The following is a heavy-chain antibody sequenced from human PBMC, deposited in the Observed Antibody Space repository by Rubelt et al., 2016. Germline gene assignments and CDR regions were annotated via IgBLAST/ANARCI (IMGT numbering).Heavy chain of an antibody. V-gene: IGHV3-33*01. Sequence: ADSVKGRFTISRDNSKNTLYLQMNSLRAEDTAVYYCARAESYCSSTSCHHWYFDLWGRGTLVTVSS. J-gene: IGHJ2*01. D-gene: IGHD2-2*01. CDR3: ARAESYCSSTSCHHWYFDL.